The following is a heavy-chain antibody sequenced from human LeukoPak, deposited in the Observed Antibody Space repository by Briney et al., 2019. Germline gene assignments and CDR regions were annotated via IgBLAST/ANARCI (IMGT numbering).Heavy chain of an antibody. CDR3: ARHAKWLQRRNFDY. CDR1: GGSISSSNW. J-gene: IGHJ4*02. Sequence: PSETLSLTCAVSGGSISSSNWWTWVRQPPGKGLEWIGEINHSGSTNYNPSLKSRVTISVDTSKNQFSLKLSSVTAADTAVYCCARHAKWLQRRNFDYWGQGTLVTVSS. D-gene: IGHD5-12*01. V-gene: IGHV4-4*01. CDR2: INHSGST.